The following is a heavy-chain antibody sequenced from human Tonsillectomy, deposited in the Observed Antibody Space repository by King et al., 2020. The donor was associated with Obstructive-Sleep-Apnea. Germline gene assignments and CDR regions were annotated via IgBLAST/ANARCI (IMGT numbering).Heavy chain of an antibody. V-gene: IGHV1-69*10. Sequence: VQLVQSGAEVKKPGSSVKVSCKASGGTFSSYAISWVRQAPGQGLEWMGGIIPILGIANYAQKVQGRVTITADKSTSTAYMELSSLRSEDTAVYYCARDDYGDYGLFEGYWGQGTLVTVSS. CDR2: IIPILGIA. CDR1: GGTFSSYA. J-gene: IGHJ4*02. D-gene: IGHD4-17*01. CDR3: ARDDYGDYGLFEGY.